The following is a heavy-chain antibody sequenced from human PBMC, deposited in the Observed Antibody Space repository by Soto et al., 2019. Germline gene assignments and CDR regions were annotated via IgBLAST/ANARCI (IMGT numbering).Heavy chain of an antibody. CDR3: ATVLGETTVTYYYYYYMDV. V-gene: IGHV1-24*01. Sequence: ASVKVSCKVSGYTLTELSMHWVRQAPGKGLEWMGGFDPEDGETIYAQKFQGRVTMTEDTSTDTAYMELSSLRSEDTAVYYCATVLGETTVTYYYYYYMDVWGKGTTVTVSS. CDR2: FDPEDGET. CDR1: GYTLTELS. J-gene: IGHJ6*03. D-gene: IGHD4-4*01.